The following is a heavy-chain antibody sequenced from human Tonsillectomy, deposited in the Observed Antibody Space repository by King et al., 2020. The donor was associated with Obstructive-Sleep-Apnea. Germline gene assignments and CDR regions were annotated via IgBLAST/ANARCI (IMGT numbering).Heavy chain of an antibody. Sequence: VQLVESGGGSVQTGRSLRLSCAASGFTYDDYAMHWVRQAPGKGLEWVSGISWNGGTIGYADSVKGRFTISRDNAKNSRYLQMNSLRPEDTALYYCAKGSWVTLMVLVNHHRYYFDHWGQGTLVTVSS. V-gene: IGHV3-9*01. CDR2: ISWNGGTI. D-gene: IGHD3-22*01. CDR1: GFTYDDYA. J-gene: IGHJ4*02. CDR3: AKGSWVTLMVLVNHHRYYFDH.